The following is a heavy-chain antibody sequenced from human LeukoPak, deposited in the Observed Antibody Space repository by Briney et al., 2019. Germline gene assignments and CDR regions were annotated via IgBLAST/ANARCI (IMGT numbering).Heavy chain of an antibody. CDR2: ISSSGSTI. J-gene: IGHJ4*02. CDR1: GFTFSSYE. V-gene: IGHV3-48*03. Sequence: GGSLRLSCAASGFTFSSYEMNGVRQAPGKGLEWVSYISSSGSTIYYADSVKGRFTISRDNAKNSLYLQMNSLRAEDTAVYYCATLEVEFDYWGQGTLVTVSS. CDR3: ATLEVEFDY. D-gene: IGHD3-3*01.